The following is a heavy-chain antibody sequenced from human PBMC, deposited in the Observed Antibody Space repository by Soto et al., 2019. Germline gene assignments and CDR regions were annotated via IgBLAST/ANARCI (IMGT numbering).Heavy chain of an antibody. J-gene: IGHJ6*03. CDR3: ARQLGYSGYDLGYYYYYMDV. V-gene: IGHV4-59*08. Sequence: PSETLSITSTVSGGSISSYYWSWIRQPPGKGLEWIGYIYYSGSTNYNPSLKSRVTISVDTSKNQFSPKLSSVTAADTAVYYCARQLGYSGYDLGYYYYYMDVWSKGTTVTVSS. CDR2: IYYSGST. D-gene: IGHD5-12*01. CDR1: GGSISSYY.